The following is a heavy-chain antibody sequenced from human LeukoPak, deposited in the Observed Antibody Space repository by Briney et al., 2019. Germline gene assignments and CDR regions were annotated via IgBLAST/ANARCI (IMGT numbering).Heavy chain of an antibody. CDR3: ARSTYYDILTGSDY. Sequence: GASVKVSCKASGYTFTSYGISWVRQAPGQGLEWMGRIIPILGIANYAQKFQGRVTITADKSTSTAYMELSSLRSEDTAVYYCARSTYYDILTGSDYWGQGTLVTVSS. CDR1: GYTFTSYG. D-gene: IGHD3-9*01. J-gene: IGHJ4*02. CDR2: IIPILGIA. V-gene: IGHV1-69*04.